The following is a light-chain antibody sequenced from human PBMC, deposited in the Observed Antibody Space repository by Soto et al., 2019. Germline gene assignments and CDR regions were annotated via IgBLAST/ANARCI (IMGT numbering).Light chain of an antibody. CDR1: SSDVGGYNY. Sequence: QSALTQPPSASGSPGQSVTISCTGTSSDVGGYNYVSWYQQHPGKAPKLMIYEVSKRPSGVPDRFSGSKSGNTASLTVSGLQAEEVFVYYCRPYASSNHLAVFGTATIVTVL. V-gene: IGLV2-8*01. CDR2: EVS. CDR3: RPYASSNHLAV. J-gene: IGLJ1*01.